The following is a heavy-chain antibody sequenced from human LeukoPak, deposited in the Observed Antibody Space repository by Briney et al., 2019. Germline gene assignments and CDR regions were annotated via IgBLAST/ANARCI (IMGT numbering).Heavy chain of an antibody. V-gene: IGHV3-64*04. CDR3: ARGETSSYDY. CDR1: DFPFSSYA. Sequence: GRALRLSCPASDFPFSSYALHRVRQAPGKGLEYVSSISGNGGSTFYADSVKGRFTISRDNSKNTVYLQMNSLRAEDTAVYYCARGETSSYDYWGQGTLVTVSS. J-gene: IGHJ4*02. CDR2: ISGNGGST. D-gene: IGHD2-2*01.